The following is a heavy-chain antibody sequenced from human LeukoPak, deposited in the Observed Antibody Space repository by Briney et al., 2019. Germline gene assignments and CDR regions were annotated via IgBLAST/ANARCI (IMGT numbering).Heavy chain of an antibody. Sequence: SETLSLTCAVSGGSISGSNWWSWVRQPPGKGLEWIGEIYHSGSTNYNPSLKSRVTISVDKSKNQFSLKLSSVTAADTAVYYYAREGKVPAANWFDSWGPGTLVTVSS. CDR2: IYHSGST. CDR1: GGSISGSNW. J-gene: IGHJ5*01. D-gene: IGHD2-2*01. CDR3: AREGKVPAANWFDS. V-gene: IGHV4-4*02.